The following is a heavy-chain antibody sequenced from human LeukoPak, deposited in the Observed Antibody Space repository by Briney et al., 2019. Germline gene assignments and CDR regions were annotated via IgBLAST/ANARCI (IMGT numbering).Heavy chain of an antibody. CDR3: AKEYYDFWSGLFWDV. D-gene: IGHD3-3*01. J-gene: IGHJ6*02. Sequence: GGSLRLSCAASGFTFSSYGMHWVRQAPGKGLEWVAVISYDGSNKYYADSVKGRFTISRDNSKNTLYLQMNSLRAEDTAVYYCAKEYYDFWSGLFWDVWGQGTTVTVSS. CDR1: GFTFSSYG. CDR2: ISYDGSNK. V-gene: IGHV3-30*18.